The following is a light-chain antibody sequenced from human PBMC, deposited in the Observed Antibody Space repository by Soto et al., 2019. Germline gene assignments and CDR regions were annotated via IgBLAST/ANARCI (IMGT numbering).Light chain of an antibody. V-gene: IGKV3-15*01. CDR2: GAS. J-gene: IGKJ1*01. CDR3: QQYNNWPPAWT. Sequence: EIVMTQSPGTLSVSPEDRATLSCRASQSVSSNLAWYQQNPGQAPRLLIYGASTRATGIPARFSGSGSGTEVTLTISSLQSEDFAVYYCQQYNNWPPAWTFGQGTKVDIK. CDR1: QSVSSN.